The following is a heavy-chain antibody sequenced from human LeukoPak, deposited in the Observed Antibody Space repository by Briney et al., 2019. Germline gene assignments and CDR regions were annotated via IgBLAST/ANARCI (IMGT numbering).Heavy chain of an antibody. CDR1: GFTFSSYG. D-gene: IGHD6-13*01. V-gene: IGHV3-30*02. CDR3: ARGGWGYSSSWPTYYFDY. CDR2: IWYDGSNK. J-gene: IGHJ4*02. Sequence: GGSLRLSCAASGFTFSSYGMDWVRQAPGKGLEWVAFIWYDGSNKYYADSVKGRFTISRDNSKNTLYLQMNSLRAEDTAVYYCARGGWGYSSSWPTYYFDYWGQGTLVTVSS.